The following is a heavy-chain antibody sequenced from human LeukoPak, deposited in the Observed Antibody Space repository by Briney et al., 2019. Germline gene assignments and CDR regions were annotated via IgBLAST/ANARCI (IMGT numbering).Heavy chain of an antibody. CDR2: INPNSGGT. J-gene: IGHJ4*02. CDR3: ASNYYGSGSYRLGH. Sequence: ASVKVSCKASGYTFTGYYMHWVRQAPGQGREWMGRINPNSGGTNYAQKFQGRVTMTRDTSISTAYMELSRLRSDDTAVYYCASNYYGSGSYRLGHWGQGTLATVSS. V-gene: IGHV1-2*06. CDR1: GYTFTGYY. D-gene: IGHD3-10*01.